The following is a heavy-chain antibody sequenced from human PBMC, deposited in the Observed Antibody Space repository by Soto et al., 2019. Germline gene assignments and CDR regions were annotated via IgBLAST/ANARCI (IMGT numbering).Heavy chain of an antibody. Sequence: SETLSLTCAVSGGSISTSNWWNWVRQPPGKGLEWIGEIYHSGRNNYNPSLKSRVTVSVDKSKNQFSLKLTSVTAADTAVYYCARDKITGLFDYWGQGTLVTVSS. CDR3: ARDKITGLFDY. CDR2: IYHSGRN. J-gene: IGHJ4*02. V-gene: IGHV4-4*02. D-gene: IGHD2-8*02. CDR1: GGSISTSNW.